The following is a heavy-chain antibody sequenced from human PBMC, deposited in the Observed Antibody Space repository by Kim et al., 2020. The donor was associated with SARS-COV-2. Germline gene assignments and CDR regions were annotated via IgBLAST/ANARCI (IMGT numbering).Heavy chain of an antibody. J-gene: IGHJ4*02. Sequence: NGGGARTHYADSVKGRFTISRDNSKNTLFLQMNRLRDEDPAVYYCDASDSWGQGSLVTVSS. V-gene: IGHV3-23*01. CDR2: NGGGART. CDR3: DASDS.